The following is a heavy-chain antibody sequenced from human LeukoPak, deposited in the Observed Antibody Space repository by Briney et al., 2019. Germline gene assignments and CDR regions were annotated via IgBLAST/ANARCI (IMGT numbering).Heavy chain of an antibody. J-gene: IGHJ6*03. CDR2: ISGSGGST. D-gene: IGHD2-2*02. CDR1: GFTFSSYA. V-gene: IGHV3-23*01. Sequence: PGGSLRLSCAASGFTFSSYAMSWVRQAPGKGLEWVSAISGSGGSTYYADSVKGRFTISRDNSKNTLYLQMNSLRAEDTVVYYCAKDLGYCSSTSCYSLGWYYYYMDVWGKGTTVTVSS. CDR3: AKDLGYCSSTSCYSLGWYYYYMDV.